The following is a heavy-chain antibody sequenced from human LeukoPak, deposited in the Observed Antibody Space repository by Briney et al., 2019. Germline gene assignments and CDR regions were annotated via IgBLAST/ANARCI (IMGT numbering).Heavy chain of an antibody. CDR2: IYDSGST. Sequence: ASETLSLTCTVSGGSINRYYWSWIRQPPGKGLEWIGYIYDSGSTNYNPSLKSRVTISVDTSKNQFSLKLSSVTAADTAIYYCARAGRSSDYETKYAFDYWGQGALVTVSS. J-gene: IGHJ4*02. D-gene: IGHD5-12*01. CDR1: GGSINRYY. V-gene: IGHV4-59*01. CDR3: ARAGRSSDYETKYAFDY.